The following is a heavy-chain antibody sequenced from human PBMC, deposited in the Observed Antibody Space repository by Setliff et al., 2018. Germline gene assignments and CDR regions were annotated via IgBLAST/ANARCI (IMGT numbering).Heavy chain of an antibody. D-gene: IGHD2-2*01. Sequence: GGSLRLSCAASGFTFNIYEMNWVRQAPGKGLEWVSYISTSGSTIYYADSVKGRFTISRDNAKNTLYLQMNSLRAEDTAVYYCARARYCSSTSCYYYYYMDVWGKGTTVTVSS. CDR1: GFTFNIYE. V-gene: IGHV3-48*03. CDR2: ISTSGSTI. J-gene: IGHJ6*03. CDR3: ARARYCSSTSCYYYYYMDV.